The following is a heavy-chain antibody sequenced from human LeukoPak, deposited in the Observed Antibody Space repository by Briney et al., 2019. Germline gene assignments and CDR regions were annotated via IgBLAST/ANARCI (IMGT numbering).Heavy chain of an antibody. CDR1: GYTFTGYY. CDR3: ARGGYYLYVDS. Sequence: ASVKVSCKASGYTFTGYYMHWVRQAPGQGLEWMGWINPNSGGTNFAQKFHGRVTMTSDTSISTAYMELSSLTSDDTAVYYCARGGYYLYVDSWGQGTLVTVSS. J-gene: IGHJ4*02. CDR2: INPNSGGT. D-gene: IGHD2/OR15-2a*01. V-gene: IGHV1-2*02.